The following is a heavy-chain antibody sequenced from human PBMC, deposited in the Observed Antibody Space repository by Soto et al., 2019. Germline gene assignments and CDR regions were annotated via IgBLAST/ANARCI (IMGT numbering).Heavy chain of an antibody. CDR1: GFTFSNYW. D-gene: IGHD6-6*01. Sequence: GGSLRLSCAASGFTFSNYWMHWVRQAPGKGLVWVSRISSDGSSTSYADSVKGRFTISRDNAKNTLSLQMNSLRAEDTAVYYCARSIAALNWFDPWGQGTLVTVSS. CDR2: ISSDGSST. CDR3: ARSIAALNWFDP. V-gene: IGHV3-74*01. J-gene: IGHJ5*02.